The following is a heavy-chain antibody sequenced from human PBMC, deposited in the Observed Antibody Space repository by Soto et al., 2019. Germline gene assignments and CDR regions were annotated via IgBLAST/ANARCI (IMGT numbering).Heavy chain of an antibody. Sequence: EVPLVESGGGLVRPGGSLRLTCAASGFTFDYYWMHWVRQAPGKGLVWVSRIHSDGSATTYADSVKGRFTISRDNTKNTVYLQMNSLGVEDTAVYFCARGGVGNFDLWGRGTLVTVSS. CDR2: IHSDGSAT. CDR3: ARGGVGNFDL. J-gene: IGHJ4*02. CDR1: GFTFDYYW. V-gene: IGHV3-74*03. D-gene: IGHD1-26*01.